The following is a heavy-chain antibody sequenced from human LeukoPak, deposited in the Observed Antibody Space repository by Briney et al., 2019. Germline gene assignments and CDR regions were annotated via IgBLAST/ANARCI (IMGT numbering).Heavy chain of an antibody. CDR3: ARVLVNWNYGDSDY. D-gene: IGHD1-7*01. V-gene: IGHV3-7*01. CDR2: IKQDGSEK. CDR1: GFTFSSYW. J-gene: IGHJ4*02. Sequence: GGSLRLSCAASGFTFSSYWMSWVRQAPGKGLEWVANIKQDGSEKYYVDSAKGRFTISRDNAKNSLYLQMNSLRAEDTAVYYCARVLVNWNYGDSDYWGQGTLVTVSS.